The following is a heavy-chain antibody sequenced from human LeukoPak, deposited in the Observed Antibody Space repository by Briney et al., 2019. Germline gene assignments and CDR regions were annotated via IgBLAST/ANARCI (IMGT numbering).Heavy chain of an antibody. CDR1: GGSISSSSYY. Sequence: PSETLSLTCTVSGGSISSSSYYWGWIRQPPGKGLEWIGSIYYSGSTYYNPSLKSRVTISVDTSKNQFSLKLSSVTAADTAVYYCARRESWQQLEDYWGQGTLVTVSS. V-gene: IGHV4-39*01. CDR2: IYYSGST. CDR3: ARRESWQQLEDY. J-gene: IGHJ4*02. D-gene: IGHD6-13*01.